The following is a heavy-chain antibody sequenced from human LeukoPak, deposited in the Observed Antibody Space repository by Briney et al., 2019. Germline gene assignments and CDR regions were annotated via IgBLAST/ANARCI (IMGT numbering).Heavy chain of an antibody. CDR3: ARGRYCSSTSCLPGDY. D-gene: IGHD2-2*01. Sequence: GASVKVSFKASGYTFTVYYMHWVRQAPGQGREWMGWINPNSGGTNYAQKFQGRVTMTGDTSISTAYMELSRLRSDDTAVYYCARGRYCSSTSCLPGDYWGQGTLVTVS. J-gene: IGHJ4*02. V-gene: IGHV1-2*02. CDR2: INPNSGGT. CDR1: GYTFTVYY.